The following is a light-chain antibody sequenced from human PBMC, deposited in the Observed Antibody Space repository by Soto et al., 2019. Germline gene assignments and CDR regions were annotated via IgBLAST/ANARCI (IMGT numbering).Light chain of an antibody. CDR3: QSCDSSLSGSGV. V-gene: IGLV1-40*01. CDR1: SSNIGAGYD. Sequence: VLTQPPSVSGAPGQRVAISCTGSSSNIGAGYDVHWYQQLPGTAPKLLIYRNTNRPSGVPDRFSGSKSGTSASLAITGLQAEDEADYYCQSCDSSLSGSGVFGTGTKV. J-gene: IGLJ1*01. CDR2: RNT.